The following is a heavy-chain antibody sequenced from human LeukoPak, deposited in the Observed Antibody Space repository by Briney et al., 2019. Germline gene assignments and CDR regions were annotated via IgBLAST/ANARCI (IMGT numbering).Heavy chain of an antibody. CDR2: ISDTSYYK. V-gene: IGHV3-23*01. CDR1: GFAFSSYT. Sequence: PGGSLRLSCTASGFAFSSYTMTWVRQAPGKGLEWVSSISDTSYYKYYANSLKGRFTISRDNSRKTLYLQMDSLRVEDTAVYYCARTYDFGIGPPGDAFDNWGQGTLVTVFS. D-gene: IGHD3-3*01. CDR3: ARTYDFGIGPPGDAFDN. J-gene: IGHJ3*02.